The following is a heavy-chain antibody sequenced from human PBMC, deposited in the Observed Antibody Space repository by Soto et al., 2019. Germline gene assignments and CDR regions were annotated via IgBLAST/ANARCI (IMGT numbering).Heavy chain of an antibody. CDR3: ASWLKGPDIGNYYYGMDV. D-gene: IGHD2-15*01. J-gene: IGHJ6*02. V-gene: IGHV1-69*12. CDR2: IMPIFRAP. Sequence: QVQLVQSGAEVKKPGSSVKVSCKASGGAFSDYAFSWVRQAPGQGLEWLGGIMPIFRAPDYAQKFQGRVAMTADEFTRTGYMGMNSLRSEDTAVYYCASWLKGPDIGNYYYGMDVWGQGATVTVS. CDR1: GGAFSDYA.